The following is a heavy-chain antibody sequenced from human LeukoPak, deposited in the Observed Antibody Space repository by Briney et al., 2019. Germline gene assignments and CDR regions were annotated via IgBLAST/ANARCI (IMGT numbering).Heavy chain of an antibody. J-gene: IGHJ4*02. CDR2: ISGSGGST. D-gene: IGHD3-3*01. V-gene: IGHV3-23*01. CDR3: AKDYDFWSGYGRPYFDY. Sequence: GSLRLSCAASGFTFSSYAMSWVRQAPGKGLEWVSAISGSGGSTYYADSVKGRFTISRDNSKNTLYLRMNSLRAEDTAVYYCAKDYDFWSGYGRPYFDYWGQGTLVTVSS. CDR1: GFTFSSYA.